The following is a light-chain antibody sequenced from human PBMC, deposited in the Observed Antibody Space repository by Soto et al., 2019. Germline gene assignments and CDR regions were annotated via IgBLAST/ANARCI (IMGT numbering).Light chain of an antibody. CDR3: SSYTSSSTRV. V-gene: IGLV2-14*01. CDR1: SSDVGGYNY. Sequence: QSALTQPASVSGSPGQSITISCTGTSSDVGGYNYVSWYQQHPGNAPKLMIYDVSNRPSGVSNRFSGSKSGNTASLTISGLQDEDEADYYCSSYTSSSTRVFGTGTKLTVL. CDR2: DVS. J-gene: IGLJ1*01.